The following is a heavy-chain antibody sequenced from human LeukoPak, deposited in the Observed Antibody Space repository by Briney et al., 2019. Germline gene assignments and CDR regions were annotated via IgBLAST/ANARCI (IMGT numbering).Heavy chain of an antibody. D-gene: IGHD3-22*01. CDR3: ARETLIDYAFDY. Sequence: GGSLRLSCTASGFSFGDHAMSWVRQAPGKGLEWVGFIRSNGNGGTPEYAASVKGRFRISRDDSRSIAYLQMNSLKIEDTAVYYCARETLIDYAFDYWGQGILVTVSS. CDR2: IRSNGNGGTP. J-gene: IGHJ4*02. V-gene: IGHV3-49*04. CDR1: GFSFGDHA.